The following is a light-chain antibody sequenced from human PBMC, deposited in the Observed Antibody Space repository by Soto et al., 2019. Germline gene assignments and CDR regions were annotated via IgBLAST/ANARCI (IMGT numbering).Light chain of an antibody. Sequence: PGERATLSCRASQSVSSYLAWYQQKPGQAPRLLIYDASNRATGIPARFSGSGSGTDFTLTISSLEPEDFAVYYCQQRSNWDTFGQGTRLEIK. V-gene: IGKV3-11*01. CDR2: DAS. CDR1: QSVSSY. J-gene: IGKJ5*01. CDR3: QQRSNWDT.